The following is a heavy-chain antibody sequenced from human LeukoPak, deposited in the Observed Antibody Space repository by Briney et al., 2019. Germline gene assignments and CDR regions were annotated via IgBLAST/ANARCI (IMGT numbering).Heavy chain of an antibody. J-gene: IGHJ4*02. CDR3: ATFTYYDFWSGYPAEDY. V-gene: IGHV4-39*01. CDR2: IYYSGST. Sequence: SETLSPTCTVSGGSISSSSYYWGWIRQPPGKGLEWIGSIYYSGSTYYNPSLKSRVTISVDTSKNQFSLRLSSVTAADTAVYYCATFTYYDFWSGYPAEDYWGQGTLVTVSS. CDR1: GGSISSSSYY. D-gene: IGHD3-3*01.